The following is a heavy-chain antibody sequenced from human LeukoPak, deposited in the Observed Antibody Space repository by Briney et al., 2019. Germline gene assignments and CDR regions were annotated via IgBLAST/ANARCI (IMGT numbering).Heavy chain of an antibody. CDR3: ARTSAYGSSWHSY. CDR2: ISGYNDNT. Sequence: ASVKVSCKASGYTFTSYAISWLRQAPGQGLDWMGWISGYNDNTHYAQKFQGRVTMTTDTSTSTAYMHLRSLRSDDTAVYFCARTSAYGSSWHSYWGQGTLVTVSS. V-gene: IGHV1-18*01. D-gene: IGHD6-13*01. J-gene: IGHJ4*02. CDR1: GYTFTSYA.